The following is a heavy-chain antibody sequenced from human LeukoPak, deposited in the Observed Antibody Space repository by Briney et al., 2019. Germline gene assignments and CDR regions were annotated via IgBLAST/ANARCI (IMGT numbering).Heavy chain of an antibody. CDR1: GGSISSSSYY. CDR3: ARHLWFGELFDY. J-gene: IGHJ4*02. V-gene: IGHV4-39*07. D-gene: IGHD3-10*01. Sequence: SETLSLTCTVSGGSISSSSYYWGWIRQPPGKGLEWIGSIYYSGSTYYNPSLKSRVTISVDTSKNQFSLKLSSVTAADTAVYYCARHLWFGELFDYWGQGTLVTVSS. CDR2: IYYSGST.